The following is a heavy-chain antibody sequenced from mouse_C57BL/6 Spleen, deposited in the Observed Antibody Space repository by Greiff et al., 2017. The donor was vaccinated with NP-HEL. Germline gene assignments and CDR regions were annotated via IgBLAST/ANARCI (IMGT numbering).Heavy chain of an antibody. D-gene: IGHD2-3*01. V-gene: IGHV1-15*01. CDR1: GYTFTDYE. CDR2: IDPETGGT. CDR3: TRRDIYDGYYGAY. J-gene: IGHJ3*01. Sequence: QVQLQQSGAELVRPGASVTLSCKASGYTFTDYEMHWVKQTPVHGLEWIGAIDPETGGTAYNQKFKGKAILTADKSSSTAYMELRSLTSEDSAVYYCTRRDIYDGYYGAYWGQGTLVTVSA.